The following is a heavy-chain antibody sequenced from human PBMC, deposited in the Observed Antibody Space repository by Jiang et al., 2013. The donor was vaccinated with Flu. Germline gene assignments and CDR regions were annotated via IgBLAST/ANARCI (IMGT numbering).Heavy chain of an antibody. Sequence: SISSSNWWSWVRQPPGKGLEWIGEIYHSGSTNYNPSLKSRVTISVDKSKNQFSLKLSSVTAADTAVYYCARAITIFGVVNFNWFDPWGQGTLVTVSS. CDR2: IYHSGST. D-gene: IGHD3-3*01. CDR1: SISSSNW. CDR3: ARAITIFGVVNFNWFDP. J-gene: IGHJ5*02. V-gene: IGHV4-4*02.